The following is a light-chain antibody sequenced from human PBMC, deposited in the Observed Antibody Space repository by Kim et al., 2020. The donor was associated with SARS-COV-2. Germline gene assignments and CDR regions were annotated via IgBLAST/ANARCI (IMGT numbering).Light chain of an antibody. Sequence: DIQMSQSPSSLSASVGDRVTITCRASRTISTYLNWYQHKPGKAPNLLIYGASSLQSGVPSRFGGSGSGTSFTLTISSLQPEDFGNYYCQQSYSTPYIFGPGTKLEI. J-gene: IGKJ2*01. CDR2: GAS. CDR1: RTISTY. V-gene: IGKV1-39*01. CDR3: QQSYSTPYI.